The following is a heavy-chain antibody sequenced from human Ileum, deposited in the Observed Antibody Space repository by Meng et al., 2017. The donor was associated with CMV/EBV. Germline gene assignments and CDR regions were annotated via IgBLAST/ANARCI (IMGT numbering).Heavy chain of an antibody. CDR3: AKGYCSGGSCYWFDP. CDR1: GGSISRSNYY. Sequence: SETLSLTCTVSGGSISRSNYYWGWIRQPPGKGLEWIGSIHYSGSTYYNPSLKSRVTMSVDTSKNQFSLKLGSVTAADTAVYHCAKGYCSGGSCYWFDPWGQGTLVTVSS. V-gene: IGHV4-39*01. CDR2: IHYSGST. D-gene: IGHD2-15*01. J-gene: IGHJ5*02.